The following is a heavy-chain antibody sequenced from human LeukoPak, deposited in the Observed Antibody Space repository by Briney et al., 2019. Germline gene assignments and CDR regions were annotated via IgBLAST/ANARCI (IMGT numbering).Heavy chain of an antibody. CDR3: ARELVEMAAGYFDY. CDR2: ISSSGSTI. J-gene: IGHJ4*02. Sequence: PGGSLRLSCAASGLTFGSSEMNWVRQAPGKGLEWVSYISSSGSTIYYADSVKGRFTISRDNAKNSLYLQMNSLRAEDTAIYYCARELVEMAAGYFDYWGQGTLVTVSS. CDR1: GLTFGSSE. D-gene: IGHD5-24*01. V-gene: IGHV3-48*03.